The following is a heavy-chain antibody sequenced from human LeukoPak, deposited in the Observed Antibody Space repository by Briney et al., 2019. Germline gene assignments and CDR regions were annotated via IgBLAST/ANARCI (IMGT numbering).Heavy chain of an antibody. V-gene: IGHV4-39*07. CDR2: IHYGGNT. Sequence: ESSETLSLTCTVSGGSISITDYYWGWIRQPPGKGLEWIGSIHYGGNTYYNPSLKSRVTKAVDTSKNQFSLKLSSVTAADTAVYYCVRQRAAASPRPYRYIDHWGRGTLVTVSS. J-gene: IGHJ2*01. CDR3: VRQRAAASPRPYRYIDH. CDR1: GGSISITDYY. D-gene: IGHD6-13*01.